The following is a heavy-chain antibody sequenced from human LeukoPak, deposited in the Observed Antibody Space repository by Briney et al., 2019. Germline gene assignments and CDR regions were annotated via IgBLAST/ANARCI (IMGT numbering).Heavy chain of an antibody. J-gene: IGHJ4*02. Sequence: GGSLRLSCAASGFTFGSYAMSWVRQAPGKGLEWVSAISGSGGSTYYADSVKGRFTISRDNSKNTLYLQMNSLRAEDTAVYYCAKREYCSSTSCSFDSWGQGTLVTVSS. V-gene: IGHV3-23*01. CDR1: GFTFGSYA. D-gene: IGHD2-2*01. CDR2: ISGSGGST. CDR3: AKREYCSSTSCSFDS.